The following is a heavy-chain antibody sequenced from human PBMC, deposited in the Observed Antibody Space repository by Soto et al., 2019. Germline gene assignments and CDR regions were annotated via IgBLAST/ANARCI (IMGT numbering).Heavy chain of an antibody. J-gene: IGHJ4*02. CDR3: ARAYGSGPPPDY. Sequence: QVQLQESGPGLVKPSETLSLTCTVSGGSISSYYWSWIRQPPGKGLEWIGYIYYSGSTNYNPSLKSRVTISVDTSKNQFSLKLSSVTAADTAVYYCARAYGSGPPPDYWGQGTLVTVSS. CDR2: IYYSGST. CDR1: GGSISSYY. D-gene: IGHD3-10*01. V-gene: IGHV4-59*01.